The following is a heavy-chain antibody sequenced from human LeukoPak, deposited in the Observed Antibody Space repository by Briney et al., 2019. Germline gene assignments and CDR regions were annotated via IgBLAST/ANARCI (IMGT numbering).Heavy chain of an antibody. Sequence: TSETLSLTCTVSGGSISSYYWSWIRQPPGKGLEWIGEINHSGSTNYNPSLKSRVTISVDTSKNQFSLKLSSVAAADTAVYYCARVAGTYYYGSGSYYRASNWFDPWGQGTLVTVSS. D-gene: IGHD3-10*01. V-gene: IGHV4-34*01. CDR3: ARVAGTYYYGSGSYYRASNWFDP. CDR2: INHSGST. CDR1: GGSISSYY. J-gene: IGHJ5*02.